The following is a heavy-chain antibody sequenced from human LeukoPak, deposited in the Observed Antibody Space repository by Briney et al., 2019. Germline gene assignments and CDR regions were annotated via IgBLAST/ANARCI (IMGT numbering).Heavy chain of an antibody. CDR2: IKYDGNEE. CDR3: KSGGAAPGSFDN. CDR1: GFTFSDYW. J-gene: IGHJ4*02. D-gene: IGHD6-25*01. Sequence: GGSLRLSCAAPGFTFSDYWMSWMRQAPGRGLAWVANIKYDGNEEYYVDSVKGRFTISRDNAKSSLYLQLNSLRVEDTAVYYCKSGGAAPGSFDNWGQGTLVTVSP. V-gene: IGHV3-7*01.